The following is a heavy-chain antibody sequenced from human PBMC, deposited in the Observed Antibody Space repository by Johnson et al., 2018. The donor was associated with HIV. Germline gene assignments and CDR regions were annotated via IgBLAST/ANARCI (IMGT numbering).Heavy chain of an antibody. CDR2: ISSNGGST. CDR3: TSYPPDAFEI. J-gene: IGHJ3*02. CDR1: GFTFSSYA. V-gene: IGHV3-64*04. Sequence: QVQLVESGGGLVQPGGSLRLSCAASGFTFSSYAMHWVRQAPGKGLEYVSAISSNGGSTYYADSVKGRFTISRDNSKTTLYLQMNSLRAEDTAVYYCTSYPPDAFEIWGQGTMVTVSS. D-gene: IGHD3-16*01.